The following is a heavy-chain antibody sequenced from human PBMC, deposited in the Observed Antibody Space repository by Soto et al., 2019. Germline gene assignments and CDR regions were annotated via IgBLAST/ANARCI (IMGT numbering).Heavy chain of an antibody. D-gene: IGHD4-17*01. V-gene: IGHV3-30-3*01. J-gene: IGHJ3*02. CDR3: ARGGGDSDAFDI. Sequence: QVQLVESGGGVVQPGRSLRLSCAASGFTFSSYAMHWVRQAPGKGLEWVAVISYDGSNKYYADSVKGRFTISRDNSKNTLYLQMNSLRAEDTAVYYLARGGGDSDAFDIWGQGTMVTVSS. CDR2: ISYDGSNK. CDR1: GFTFSSYA.